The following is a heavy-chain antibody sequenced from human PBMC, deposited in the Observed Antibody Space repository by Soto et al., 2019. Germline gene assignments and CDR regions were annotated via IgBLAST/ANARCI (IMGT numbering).Heavy chain of an antibody. CDR2: LAFDGTDK. CDR3: AKDVGSCGWFPFDY. V-gene: IGHV3-30*18. Sequence: QVQLVESGGGVVQPGRSLRLSCAASGFTYSSYGMHWVRQAPGKGLEWVAVLAFDGTDKYYADSVKGRFTISRDNSKNTLYLQMYSLISEDTAVYYCAKDVGSCGWFPFDYWGQGTLVTVSS. J-gene: IGHJ4*02. D-gene: IGHD6-19*01. CDR1: GFTYSSYG.